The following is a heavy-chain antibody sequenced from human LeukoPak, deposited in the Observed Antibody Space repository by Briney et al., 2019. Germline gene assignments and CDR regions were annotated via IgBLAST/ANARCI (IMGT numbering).Heavy chain of an antibody. CDR1: GYTLTELS. Sequence: ASVKVSCKVSGYTLTELSMHWVRQAPGQGLEWMGGFDPEDGETIYAQKFQGRVTMTEDTSTDTAYMELSSLRSEDTAVYYCATENSDFWSGYYEATRYYFDYWGQGTLVTVSS. CDR3: ATENSDFWSGYYEATRYYFDY. CDR2: FDPEDGET. J-gene: IGHJ4*02. D-gene: IGHD3-3*01. V-gene: IGHV1-24*01.